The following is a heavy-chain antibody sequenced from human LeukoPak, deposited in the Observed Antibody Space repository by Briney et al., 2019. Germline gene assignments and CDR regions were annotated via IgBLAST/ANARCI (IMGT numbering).Heavy chain of an antibody. CDR2: FGTRSTSI. Sequence: GGSLRLSCAASGFTFSGYSMNWIRQAPGKGLEWVSSFGTRSTSIYHAGSVKGRFAISRDNAKNSLYLQMNSLRAEDTALYYCAREVSEGFDFWGQGTLVTVSS. D-gene: IGHD3-22*01. CDR3: AREVSEGFDF. V-gene: IGHV3-21*01. CDR1: GFTFSGYS. J-gene: IGHJ4*02.